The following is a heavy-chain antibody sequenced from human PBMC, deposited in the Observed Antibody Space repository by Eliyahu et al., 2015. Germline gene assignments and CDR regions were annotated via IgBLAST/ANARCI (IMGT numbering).Heavy chain of an antibody. CDR1: GFTFSSYX. Sequence: EVQLVESGGGLVKPGGSLRLSCAASGFTFSSYXXXWVXXAPGKGLEWVSSISSSSSYIYYADSVKGRFTISRDNAKNSLYLQMNSLRAEDTAVYYCARGARGSVVAATLPLRRGDYYYMDVWGKGTTVTVSS. J-gene: IGHJ6*03. CDR2: ISSSSSYI. V-gene: IGHV3-21*01. CDR3: ARGARGSVVAATLPLRRGDYYYMDV. D-gene: IGHD2-15*01.